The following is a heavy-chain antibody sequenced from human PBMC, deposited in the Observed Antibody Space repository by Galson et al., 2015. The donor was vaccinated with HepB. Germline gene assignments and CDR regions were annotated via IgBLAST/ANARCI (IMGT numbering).Heavy chain of an antibody. CDR2: MNPNSGNT. Sequence: SVKVSCKASGYTFTSYDINWVRQATGQGLGWMGWMNPNSGNTGYAQKFQGRVTMTRNTSISTAYMELSSLRSEDTAVYYCARAGDYGYDAFDIWGQGTMVTVSS. D-gene: IGHD4-17*01. CDR1: GYTFTSYD. V-gene: IGHV1-8*01. CDR3: ARAGDYGYDAFDI. J-gene: IGHJ3*02.